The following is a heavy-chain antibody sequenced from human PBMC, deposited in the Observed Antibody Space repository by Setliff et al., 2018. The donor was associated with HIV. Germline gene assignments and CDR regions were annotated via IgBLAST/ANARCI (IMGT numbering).Heavy chain of an antibody. V-gene: IGHV3-33*01. Sequence: GGSLRLSCAASGFTFSSHGMHWVRQAPGKGLEWVAVIWYDGSNKYYGDSVKGRFTTSRDNARNSLYLEMNSLRADDTAVYYCARDFCGSSCSSGYGYFDHWGQGTLVTVSS. J-gene: IGHJ4*02. CDR1: GFTFSSHG. CDR2: IWYDGSNK. D-gene: IGHD2-15*01. CDR3: ARDFCGSSCSSGYGYFDH.